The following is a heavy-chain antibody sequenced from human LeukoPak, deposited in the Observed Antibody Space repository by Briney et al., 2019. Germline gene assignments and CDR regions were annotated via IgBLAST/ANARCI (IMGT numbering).Heavy chain of an antibody. D-gene: IGHD1-14*01. CDR3: ARVVTRPRGPDVYYYYGMDV. V-gene: IGHV1-69*13. CDR1: GGTFSSYA. CDR2: IIPIFGTA. Sequence: SVKVSCKASGGTFSSYAISWVRQAPGQGLEWMGGIIPIFGTANYARKFQGRVTITADESTSTAYMELSSLRSEDTAVYYCARVVTRPRGPDVYYYYGMDVWGQGTTVTVSS. J-gene: IGHJ6*02.